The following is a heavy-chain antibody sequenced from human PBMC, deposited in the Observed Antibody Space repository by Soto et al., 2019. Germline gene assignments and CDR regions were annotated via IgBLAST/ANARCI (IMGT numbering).Heavy chain of an antibody. CDR2: IHHTGST. Sequence: SETLSLTCTVSGGFISSYYWSWIRQSPGKGLELIGYIHHTGSTDYNPSLESRVTMSLDTSRNQFSLKLYSVTAADTAVYYWERSRDSSGFYFSSCWGQGTLVTVSS. V-gene: IGHV4-59*01. CDR1: GGFISSYY. D-gene: IGHD3-22*01. CDR3: ERSRDSSGFYFSSC. J-gene: IGHJ4*02.